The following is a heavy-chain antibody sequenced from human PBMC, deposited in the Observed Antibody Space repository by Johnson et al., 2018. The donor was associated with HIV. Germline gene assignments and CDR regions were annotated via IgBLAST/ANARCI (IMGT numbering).Heavy chain of an antibody. CDR3: AKGHSSGYPKDAFDI. Sequence: QVQLLESGGGVVQPGGSLRLSCAASGFTFSSYGMHWVRQAPGKGLAWVAFIRYDGDITYYVDSVKGRFTISRDNSKNTLYLQMNSLRTEDTAMYYCAKGHSSGYPKDAFDIWGRGTIVTVSS. CDR2: IRYDGDIT. CDR1: GFTFSSYG. J-gene: IGHJ3*02. D-gene: IGHD3-22*01. V-gene: IGHV3-30*02.